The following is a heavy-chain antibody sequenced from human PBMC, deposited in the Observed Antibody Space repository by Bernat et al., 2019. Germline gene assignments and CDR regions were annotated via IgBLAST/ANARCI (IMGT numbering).Heavy chain of an antibody. CDR2: INIDGTTT. CDR1: GFTFRDYW. J-gene: IGHJ4*02. CDR3: VRDPNRRLDY. Sequence: EVQLAESGGGLVQPGGSLRLSCAASGFTFRDYWMDWVRQAPGKGPVWVSRINIDGTTTSYADSVKGRFTMSRDNAKNTVYLQMNSLRAENTAVYYCVRDPNRRLDYWGQVTQVTVSP. D-gene: IGHD2-21*02. V-gene: IGHV3-74*01.